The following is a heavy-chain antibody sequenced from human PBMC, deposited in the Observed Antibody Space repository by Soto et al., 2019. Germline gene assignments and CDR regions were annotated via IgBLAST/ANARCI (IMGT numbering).Heavy chain of an antibody. Sequence: QVQLQESGPGLVKPSQTLSLTCTVSGGSINSGGYCWSWIRQHPGKGLDWIGCISYGGSTSYNPSLKSRVTISVDASKNQFSLKLTSVTAADTAVYYCSRGILVWGQGALITVSS. CDR1: GGSINSGGYC. CDR2: ISYGGST. D-gene: IGHD5-18*01. J-gene: IGHJ4*02. CDR3: SRGILV. V-gene: IGHV4-31*03.